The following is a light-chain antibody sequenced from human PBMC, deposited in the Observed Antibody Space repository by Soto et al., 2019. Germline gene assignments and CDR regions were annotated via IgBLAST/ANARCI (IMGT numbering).Light chain of an antibody. CDR1: QSVRSSY. V-gene: IGKV3-20*01. Sequence: EIVLTQSPGTLSLSPGERATLSCRASQSVRSSYLAWYQQKPGQAPRLLIYGASSRATGIPDRCSGSGSGTAFTLTISSLEPEDFAVYYGQEYGCPPYSFGQGAKLEIK. CDR3: QEYGCPPYS. J-gene: IGKJ2*03. CDR2: GAS.